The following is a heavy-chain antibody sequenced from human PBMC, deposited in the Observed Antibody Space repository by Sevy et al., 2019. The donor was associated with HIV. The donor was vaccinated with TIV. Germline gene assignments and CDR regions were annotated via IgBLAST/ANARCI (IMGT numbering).Heavy chain of an antibody. Sequence: GGSLRLSCAASGFTFSRYDMHWVRQATGKGLEWVSSIGTAGDTYYPGSVKGRFTISRENAKKCLYLQMNSLRAGDTAVYYCARGTRYSGSYYLGDDAFDIWGQGTMVTVSS. J-gene: IGHJ3*02. CDR2: IGTAGDT. CDR3: ARGTRYSGSYYLGDDAFDI. D-gene: IGHD1-26*01. V-gene: IGHV3-13*01. CDR1: GFTFSRYD.